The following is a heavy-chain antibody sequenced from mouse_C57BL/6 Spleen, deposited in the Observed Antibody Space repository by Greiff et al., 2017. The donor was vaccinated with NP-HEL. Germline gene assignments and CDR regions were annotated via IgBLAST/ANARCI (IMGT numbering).Heavy chain of an antibody. V-gene: IGHV1-53*01. J-gene: IGHJ2*01. CDR2: INPSNGGT. CDR1: GYTFTSYW. Sequence: QVQLQQPGTELVKPGASVKLSCKASGYTFTSYWMHWVKQRPGQGLEWIGNINPSNGGTNYNEKFKSKATLTVDKSSSTAYMQLSSLTSEDSAVYYCARLLITTVAQCYFDYWGQGTTLTVSS. D-gene: IGHD1-1*01. CDR3: ARLLITTVAQCYFDY.